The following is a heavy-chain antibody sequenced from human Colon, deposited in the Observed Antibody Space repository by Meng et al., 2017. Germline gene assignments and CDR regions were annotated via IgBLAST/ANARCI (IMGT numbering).Heavy chain of an antibody. CDR2: ISIGGGTI. Sequence: GESLKISCVASGFIFGDYEMNWVRQAPGKGLEWVSYISIGGGTIYYADSVKGRFTISRDNGSNSLYLQMNSLRAEDTDIYYCARDPGASYCGGDCLDYWGQGSLVTVSS. J-gene: IGHJ4*02. V-gene: IGHV3-48*03. CDR1: GFIFGDYE. D-gene: IGHD2-21*02. CDR3: ARDPGASYCGGDCLDY.